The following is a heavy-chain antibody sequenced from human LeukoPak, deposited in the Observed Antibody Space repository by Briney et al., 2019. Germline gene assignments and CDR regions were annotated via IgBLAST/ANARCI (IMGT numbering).Heavy chain of an antibody. CDR1: GFTFSSYW. Sequence: HPGGSLRLSCAASGFTFSSYWMHWVRHVPGKGLVWLSRISSDGSSTDYADSVKGRFTISRDNTKNTLYLQMNSLRVEDTAVYYCARVLAVAGSSILRSWGQGTLVTVSS. CDR2: ISSDGSST. V-gene: IGHV3-74*01. D-gene: IGHD6-19*01. CDR3: ARVLAVAGSSILRS. J-gene: IGHJ5*02.